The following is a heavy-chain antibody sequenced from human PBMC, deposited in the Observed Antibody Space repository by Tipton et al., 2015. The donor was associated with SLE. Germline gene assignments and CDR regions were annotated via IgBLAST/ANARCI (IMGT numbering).Heavy chain of an antibody. Sequence: LRLSCSVSGGSIRSGSYYWNWIRQSAGKGLEWIGRIHTSGSTYSNPSLDSRVTMSVDMSKNQFSLMLTSVTATDTAVYYCARESDAFDIWGQGTMVTVSS. V-gene: IGHV4-61*02. CDR3: ARESDAFDI. CDR2: IHTSGST. J-gene: IGHJ3*02. CDR1: GGSIRSGSYY.